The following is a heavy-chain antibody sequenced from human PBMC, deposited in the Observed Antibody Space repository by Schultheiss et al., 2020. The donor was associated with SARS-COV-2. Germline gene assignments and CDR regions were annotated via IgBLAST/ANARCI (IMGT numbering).Heavy chain of an antibody. V-gene: IGHV4-61*02. CDR2: IYTSGST. CDR3: ARDLGPNWFDP. Sequence: SETLSLTCTVSGGSISSGSYYWSWIRQPAGKGLEWIGRIYTSGSTNYNPSLKSRVTISVDTSKNQFSLKLSSVTAADTAVYYCARDLGPNWFDPWGQGTTVTVSS. CDR1: GGSISSGSYY. D-gene: IGHD7-27*01. J-gene: IGHJ5*01.